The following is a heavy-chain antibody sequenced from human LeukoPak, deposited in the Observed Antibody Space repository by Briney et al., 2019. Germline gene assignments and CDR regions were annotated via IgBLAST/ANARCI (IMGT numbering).Heavy chain of an antibody. V-gene: IGHV1-2*02. Sequence: ASVKVSCKASGYTFTGYYMHWVRQAPGQGLEWMGWINPNSGGTNYAQKFQGRVTMTRDTSISTAYMELSRLRSDDTAVYYCARGRSSWDYYYYYYYMDVWGKGTTVTVSS. CDR2: INPNSGGT. CDR1: GYTFTGYY. J-gene: IGHJ6*03. D-gene: IGHD6-13*01. CDR3: ARGRSSWDYYYYYYYMDV.